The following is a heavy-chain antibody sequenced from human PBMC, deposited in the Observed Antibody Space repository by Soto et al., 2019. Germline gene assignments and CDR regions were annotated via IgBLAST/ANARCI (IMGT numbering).Heavy chain of an antibody. V-gene: IGHV4-59*01. Sequence: SETLSLTCTVSSGSISTYYWSWIRQPPGKGLEWVGYIYYTGSTNYNPSLKTRVAISMDTSKNQFSLNLSSVTATDTAVYYCAGPSNWAYFDFWGLATLVTVSS. J-gene: IGHJ4*02. CDR2: IYYTGST. CDR1: SGSISTYY. CDR3: AGPSNWAYFDF. D-gene: IGHD7-27*01.